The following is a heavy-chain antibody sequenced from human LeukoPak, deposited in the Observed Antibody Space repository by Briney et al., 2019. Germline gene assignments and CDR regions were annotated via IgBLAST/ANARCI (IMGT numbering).Heavy chain of an antibody. CDR3: ARDQVRSRAWFGENPPDGFDY. Sequence: ASVKVSCKASGYTFTGYYMHWVRQAPGQGLEWMGWINPNSGGTNYGRVTMTRDTSISTAYMELSRLRCDHTAVYYCARDQVRSRAWFGENPPDGFDYWGQGTLVTVSS. V-gene: IGHV1-2*02. J-gene: IGHJ4*02. CDR2: INPNSGGT. CDR1: GYTFTGYY. D-gene: IGHD3-10*01.